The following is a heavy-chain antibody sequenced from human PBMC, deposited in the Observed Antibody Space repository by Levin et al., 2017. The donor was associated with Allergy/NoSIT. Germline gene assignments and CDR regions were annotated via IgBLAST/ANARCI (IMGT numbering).Heavy chain of an antibody. J-gene: IGHJ4*02. Sequence: SETLSLTCTVSGGSISSNNYYWGWIRQPPGKGLEWIGSIYYSGSTYYNSSLKSRVTISVDTSKNQFSLKLSSVTAADTAVYYCARQPNWGSATTCFDYWGQGTVVTVSS. CDR1: GGSISSNNYY. V-gene: IGHV4-39*01. CDR3: ARQPNWGSATTCFDY. CDR2: IYYSGST. D-gene: IGHD2-2*01.